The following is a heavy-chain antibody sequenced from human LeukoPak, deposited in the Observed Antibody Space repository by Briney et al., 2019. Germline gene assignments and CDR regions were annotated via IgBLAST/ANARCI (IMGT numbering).Heavy chain of an antibody. J-gene: IGHJ4*02. V-gene: IGHV4-38-2*01. CDR2: IYHSGST. D-gene: IGHD3-9*01. Sequence: KPSEPLSLTCAVSGYSISRGYYWGWIRRPPEKGVGWIGGIYHSGSTYYNPSLKSRVTISVYTSKNQFSLKLSSVTAADTAVYYCARADEILRYFDWLSQPFDYWGRGTLVTVSS. CDR3: ARADEILRYFDWLSQPFDY. CDR1: GYSISRGYY.